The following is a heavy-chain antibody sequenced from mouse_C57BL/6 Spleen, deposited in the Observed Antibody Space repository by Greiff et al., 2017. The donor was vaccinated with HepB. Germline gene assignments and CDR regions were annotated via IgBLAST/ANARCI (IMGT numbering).Heavy chain of an antibody. CDR2: INPSNGGT. D-gene: IGHD1-1*01. Sequence: QVQLQQPGTQLVKPGASVKLSCKASGYTFTSYWMHWVKQRPGQGFEWIGNINPSNGGTNYNEKFKSKAILTVDKSSSTAYMQLSSLTSEDSAVYYCARWGYYGSSWNFDVWGTGTTVTVSS. CDR3: ARWGYYGSSWNFDV. J-gene: IGHJ1*03. V-gene: IGHV1-53*01. CDR1: GYTFTSYW.